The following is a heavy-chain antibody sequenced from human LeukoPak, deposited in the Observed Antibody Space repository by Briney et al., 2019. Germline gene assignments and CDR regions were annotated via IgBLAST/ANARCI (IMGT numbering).Heavy chain of an antibody. Sequence: GGSLRLSCAASGFSIDDYAIHWVRHPPGKGLEWVSGISWNSANIGYADSIKGRFTISRDNANNLLYLQMNSLRGEDTAVYYCTRDRSRAEDDWGQGTLVTVSS. CDR3: TRDRSRAEDD. V-gene: IGHV3-9*01. CDR1: GFSIDDYA. D-gene: IGHD1-14*01. J-gene: IGHJ4*02. CDR2: ISWNSANI.